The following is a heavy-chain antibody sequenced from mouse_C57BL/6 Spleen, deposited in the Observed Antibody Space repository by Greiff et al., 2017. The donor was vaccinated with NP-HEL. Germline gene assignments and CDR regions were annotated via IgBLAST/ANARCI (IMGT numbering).Heavy chain of an antibody. CDR1: GFTFSSYA. CDR3: TRGRGYGSSYPTWFAY. D-gene: IGHD1-1*01. CDR2: ISSGGDYI. V-gene: IGHV5-9-1*02. J-gene: IGHJ3*01. Sequence: EVNLVESGEGLVKPGGSLKLSCAASGFTFSSYAMSWVRQTPEKRLEWVAYISSGGDYIYYADTVKGRFTISRDNARNTLYLQMSSLKSEDTAMYYCTRGRGYGSSYPTWFAYWGQGTLVTVSA.